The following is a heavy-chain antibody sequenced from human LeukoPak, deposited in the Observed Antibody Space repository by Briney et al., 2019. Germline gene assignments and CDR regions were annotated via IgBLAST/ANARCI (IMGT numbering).Heavy chain of an antibody. Sequence: SVKVSCKASRGTFSSYVISWVRQAPGHGGEWMGWLIPIFGTANYAQKFQGRVTITTDESTSTAYMELSSLRSEDTGVYYCARSRYYYGSGSYSGSIDFDYWGQGTLVTVSS. J-gene: IGHJ4*02. CDR1: RGTFSSYV. V-gene: IGHV1-69*05. CDR2: LIPIFGTA. CDR3: ARSRYYYGSGSYSGSIDFDY. D-gene: IGHD3-10*01.